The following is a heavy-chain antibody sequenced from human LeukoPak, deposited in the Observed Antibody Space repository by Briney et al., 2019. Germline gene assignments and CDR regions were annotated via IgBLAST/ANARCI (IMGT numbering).Heavy chain of an antibody. CDR2: IYYRGST. V-gene: IGHV4-59*08. J-gene: IGHJ4*02. Sequence: PSETLSLTCTVSGGSISRYYWTWVRQPPGKGLEWIGYIYYRGSTNYNPSLKSRVTISVDTSKNQFSLKLSSVTAADTAVYYCARHVGSGYYLDYWGQGTLVTVSS. D-gene: IGHD3-22*01. CDR3: ARHVGSGYYLDY. CDR1: GGSISRYY.